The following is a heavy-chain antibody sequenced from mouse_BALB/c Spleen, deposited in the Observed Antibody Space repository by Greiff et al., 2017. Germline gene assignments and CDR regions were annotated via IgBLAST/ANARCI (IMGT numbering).Heavy chain of an antibody. Sequence: EVQRVESGGGLVQPGGSRKLSCAASGFTFSSFGMHWVRQAPEKGLEWVAYISSGSSTIYYADTVKGRFTISRDNPKNTLFLQMTSLRSEDTAMYYCARSPVRTPYYYAMDYWGQGTSVTVSS. CDR1: GFTFSSFG. CDR2: ISSGSSTI. D-gene: IGHD2-14*01. V-gene: IGHV5-17*02. J-gene: IGHJ4*01. CDR3: ARSPVRTPYYYAMDY.